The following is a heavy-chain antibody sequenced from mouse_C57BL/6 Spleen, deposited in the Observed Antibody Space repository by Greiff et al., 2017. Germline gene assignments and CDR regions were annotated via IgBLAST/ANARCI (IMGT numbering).Heavy chain of an antibody. CDR1: GYTFTSYW. CDR3: ARRGKGYWYFDV. Sequence: QVQLQQPGAELVKPGASVKLSCKASGYTFTSYWMQWVKQRPGQGLEWIGEIDPSDSYTNYNQKFKGKATLTVDTSSSTAYMQLSSLTSEDSAIYYCARRGKGYWYFDVWGTGTTVTVSS. V-gene: IGHV1-50*01. CDR2: IDPSDSYT. J-gene: IGHJ1*03.